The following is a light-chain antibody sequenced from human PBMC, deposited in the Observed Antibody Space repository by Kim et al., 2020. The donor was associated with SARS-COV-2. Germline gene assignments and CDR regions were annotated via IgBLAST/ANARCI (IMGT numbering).Light chain of an antibody. V-gene: IGKV1-5*03. CDR3: QQSNSYST. CDR2: KAS. CDR1: QSVSDW. J-gene: IGKJ4*01. Sequence: LSASGGDIVTITCRASQSVSDWLAWYQQKPGKAPKLLIYKASTLENGVPSRFSGSGYGTDFTLSISSLQPDDFATYYCQQSNSYSTFGGGTKLEI.